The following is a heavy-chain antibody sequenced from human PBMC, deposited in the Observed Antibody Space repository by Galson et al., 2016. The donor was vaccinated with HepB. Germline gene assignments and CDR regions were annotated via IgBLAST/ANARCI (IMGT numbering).Heavy chain of an antibody. Sequence: SLRLSCAASGFTFSGRDFHWVRQLTGGRLEWVSAIGVAGDTYYADSVRGRFTISRDNAKNSFYLQMNSLRAGDTAVYYCAREYFGRTSLCSVGVFFDLWGLGTLVTVSS. CDR2: IGVAGDT. D-gene: IGHD3-10*02. J-gene: IGHJ2*01. CDR1: GFTFSGRD. V-gene: IGHV3-13*04. CDR3: AREYFGRTSLCSVGVFFDL.